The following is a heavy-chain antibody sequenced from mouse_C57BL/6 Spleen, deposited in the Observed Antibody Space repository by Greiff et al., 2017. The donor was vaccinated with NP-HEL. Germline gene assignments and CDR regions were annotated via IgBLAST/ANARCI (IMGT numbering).Heavy chain of an antibody. D-gene: IGHD1-1*01. CDR3: ARITTDYFDY. CDR1: GYTFTSYW. Sequence: QVQLKQPGAELVKPGASVKMSCKASGYTFTSYWITWVKQRPGQGLEWIGDIYPGSGSPNYNEKFKSKATLTVDTSSSTAYMQLSSLTSEDSAVYYCARITTDYFDYWGQGTTLTVSS. CDR2: IYPGSGSP. J-gene: IGHJ2*01. V-gene: IGHV1-55*01.